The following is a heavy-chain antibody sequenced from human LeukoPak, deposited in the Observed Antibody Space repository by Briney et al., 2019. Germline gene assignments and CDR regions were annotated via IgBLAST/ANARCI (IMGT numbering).Heavy chain of an antibody. V-gene: IGHV4-31*03. J-gene: IGHJ6*03. D-gene: IGHD2-2*01. CDR2: IYCSRSS. CDR3: ARAWYEDIVVGPAAEPYYYYMDV. CDR1: GGSISSCGYH. Sequence: SQTLSLTCTVSGGSISSCGYHWSWLPQHPGKGLVWIRYIYCSRSSYYNPFLKRRVHILVDPSKNQFSPKLSSVTAADTAVYYCARAWYEDIVVGPAAEPYYYYMDVWGKGTTVTVSS.